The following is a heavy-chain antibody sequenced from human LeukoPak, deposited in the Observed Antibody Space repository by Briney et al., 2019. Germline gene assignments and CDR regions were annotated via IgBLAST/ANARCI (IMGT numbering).Heavy chain of an antibody. CDR1: GGSISNYY. Sequence: SETLSLTCTVSGGSISNYYWSRIRQPPGKGLEWIGCIYYSGSTNYNPSLKSRVTISVDTSKNQFSLKLSSVTAADTAVYYCARETAGGGPFDYWGQGTLVTVSS. V-gene: IGHV4-59*12. J-gene: IGHJ4*02. CDR3: ARETAGGGPFDY. D-gene: IGHD3-10*01. CDR2: IYYSGST.